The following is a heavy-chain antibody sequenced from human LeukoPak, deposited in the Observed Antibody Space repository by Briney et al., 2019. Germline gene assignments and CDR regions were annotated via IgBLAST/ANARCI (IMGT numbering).Heavy chain of an antibody. V-gene: IGHV4-34*01. CDR2: INHSGST. CDR1: GGSFSGYY. CDR3: AESYCGGGSCYGGDY. Sequence: SETLSLTCAVYGGSFSGYYWSWIRHPPGKGLEWIGEINHSGSTNYNPSLMSRVTISVDTSKSQFSLKLSSVTAADTAVYYCAESYCGGGSCYGGDYWGQGTLVTVSS. J-gene: IGHJ4*02. D-gene: IGHD2-15*01.